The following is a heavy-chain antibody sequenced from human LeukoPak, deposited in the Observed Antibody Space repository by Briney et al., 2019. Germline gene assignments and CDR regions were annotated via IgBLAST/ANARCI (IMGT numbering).Heavy chain of an antibody. D-gene: IGHD1-26*01. CDR1: GFTFSSYW. Sequence: GGSLRLSCAASGFTFSSYWMDWVRQAPGKGLVWVSRINTDGSSTNYADSVKGRFTVSRDNTKNTLYLQMNSLRAEDTAVYYCATGRGTPLGFWGQGALVTVSS. V-gene: IGHV3-74*01. CDR2: INTDGSST. J-gene: IGHJ4*02. CDR3: ATGRGTPLGF.